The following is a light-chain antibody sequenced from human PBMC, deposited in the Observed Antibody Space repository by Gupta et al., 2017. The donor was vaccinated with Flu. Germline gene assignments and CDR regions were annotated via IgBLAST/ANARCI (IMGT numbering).Light chain of an antibody. CDR2: DAS. V-gene: IGKV1-33*01. CDR1: HDITYH. Sequence: DIRLIQSPSSLSASVGGRVTITCQASHDITYHLNWYQQRPGEAPKLLIYDASNLQTGVSSKFKGSGSGTDVTFTISSLQPEDIATYFCQQYDSFPFTFGQGTKVEI. CDR3: QQYDSFPFT. J-gene: IGKJ2*01.